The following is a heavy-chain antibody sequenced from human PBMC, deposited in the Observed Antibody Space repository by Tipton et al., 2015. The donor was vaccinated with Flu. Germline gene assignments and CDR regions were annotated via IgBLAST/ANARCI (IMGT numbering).Heavy chain of an antibody. V-gene: IGHV3-53*01. J-gene: IGHJ6*02. D-gene: IGHD2-2*01. Sequence: QLVQSGGGLIQTGGSLRLSCAASGFTVSDNYMSWVRQAPGKGLEWVSLIHAGGGTNYADSVRGRFTISRDTSKNTLYLQMNSLRAEDTAVYFCARDPRGLCSATSCSHPYGMDVWGQGITVTVSS. CDR3: ARDPRGLCSATSCSHPYGMDV. CDR1: GFTVSDNY. CDR2: IHAGGGT.